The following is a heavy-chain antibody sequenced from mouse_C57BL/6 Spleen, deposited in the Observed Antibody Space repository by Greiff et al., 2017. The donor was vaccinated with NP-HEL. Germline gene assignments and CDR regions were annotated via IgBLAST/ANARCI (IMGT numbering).Heavy chain of an antibody. Sequence: QVQLQQPGAELVMPGASVKLSCKASGYTFTSYWMHWVKQRPGQGLEWIGEIDPSDSYTNYNQKFKGKSTLTVDKSSSTAYMQLSSLTSEDSAVYYCARGDYGSSSLVYWGQGTLVTVSA. J-gene: IGHJ3*01. CDR3: ARGDYGSSSLVY. CDR1: GYTFTSYW. D-gene: IGHD1-1*01. V-gene: IGHV1-69*01. CDR2: IDPSDSYT.